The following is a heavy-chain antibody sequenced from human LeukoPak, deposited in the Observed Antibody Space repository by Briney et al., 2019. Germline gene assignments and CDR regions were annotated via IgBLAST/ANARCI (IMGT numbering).Heavy chain of an antibody. CDR2: ISSSSSTI. D-gene: IGHD3-16*01. CDR3: ASLARLVAGMDV. CDR1: GFTFSSHA. Sequence: GGSLRLSCAASGFTFSSHAMGWVRQAPGKGLEWVSYISSSSSTIYYADSVKGRFTISRDNAKNSLYLQMNSLRDEDTAVYYCASLARLVAGMDVWGQGTTVTVSS. J-gene: IGHJ6*02. V-gene: IGHV3-48*02.